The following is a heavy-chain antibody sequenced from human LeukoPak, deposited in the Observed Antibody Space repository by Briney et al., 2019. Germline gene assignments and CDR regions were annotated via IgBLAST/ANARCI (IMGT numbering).Heavy chain of an antibody. J-gene: IGHJ3*02. CDR3: ARLMGYCSGGSCYPRAFDI. V-gene: IGHV4-4*07. CDR2: IYTSGST. CDR1: GGSISSYY. Sequence: PSETLSLTCTVSGGSISSYYWSWIRQPAGKGLEWIGRIYTSGSTNYNPSLKSRVTMSVDTSKNQFSLKLSSVTAADTAVYYCARLMGYCSGGSCYPRAFDIWGQGTVVTVSS. D-gene: IGHD2-15*01.